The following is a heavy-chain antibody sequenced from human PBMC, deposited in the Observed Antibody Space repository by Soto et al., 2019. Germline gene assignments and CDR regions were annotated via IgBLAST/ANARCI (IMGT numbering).Heavy chain of an antibody. CDR2: ISYEGSNT. CDR3: ARVTPGNNLYYFSGLDV. J-gene: IGHJ6*02. V-gene: IGHV3-30*03. CDR1: GLSFSNYS. Sequence: GGSLRLSCAASGLSFSNYSMNWVRQAPGKGLEWVALISYEGSNTYYADSVKGRFTISRDNSKNTLYLQMNSLRPEDTGVYYCARVTPGNNLYYFSGLDVWGQGTSVTVSS. D-gene: IGHD3-10*01.